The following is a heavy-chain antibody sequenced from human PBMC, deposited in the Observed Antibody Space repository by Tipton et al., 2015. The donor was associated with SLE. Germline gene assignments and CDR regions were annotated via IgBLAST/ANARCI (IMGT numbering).Heavy chain of an antibody. CDR3: ARVGSGVDY. Sequence: TLSLTCTVSGGSISSYYWSWIRQPLGKGLEWIGYIYYSGSTNYNPSLKSRVTISVDTSKNQFSLKLSSVTAADTAVYYCARVGSGVDYWGQGTLVTVSS. CDR2: IYYSGST. J-gene: IGHJ4*02. CDR1: GGSISSYY. D-gene: IGHD3-10*01. V-gene: IGHV4-59*01.